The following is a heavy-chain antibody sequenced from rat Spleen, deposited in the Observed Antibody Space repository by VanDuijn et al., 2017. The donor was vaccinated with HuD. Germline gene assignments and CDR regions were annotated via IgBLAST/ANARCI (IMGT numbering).Heavy chain of an antibody. V-gene: IGHV5-25*01. CDR2: ISTGGGNT. Sequence: EVQLVESGGGLVQPGRSLKLSCAASGFTFSDYNMAWVRQAPTKGLEWVASISTGGGNTYYGESVKGRFTISRDNAKSTLYVQMNSLRSEDTATYYCTRDGEQLVYYFDYWGQGVMVTVSS. CDR1: GFTFSDYN. CDR3: TRDGEQLVYYFDY. D-gene: IGHD1-10*01. J-gene: IGHJ2*01.